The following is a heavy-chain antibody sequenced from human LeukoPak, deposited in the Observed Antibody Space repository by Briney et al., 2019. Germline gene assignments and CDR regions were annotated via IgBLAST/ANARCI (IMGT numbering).Heavy chain of an antibody. D-gene: IGHD3-22*01. CDR3: ARGRGDSKGTSFDF. Sequence: ASVTLSLTCTVSGGSMNNYYWSWLRQSPGKGLEWIGYIYHTGSATYQPSLKSRVTFSLDTSKNQYSLKMSSVTAADTAVYYCARGRGDSKGTSFDFWGQGTLVTVSS. CDR1: GGSMNNYY. J-gene: IGHJ4*02. CDR2: IYHTGSA. V-gene: IGHV4-59*01.